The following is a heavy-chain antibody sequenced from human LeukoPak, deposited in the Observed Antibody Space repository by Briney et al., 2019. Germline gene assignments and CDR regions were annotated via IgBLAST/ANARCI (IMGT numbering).Heavy chain of an antibody. CDR3: AKPQAAYTAKVGFDY. V-gene: IGHV3-30*02. J-gene: IGHJ4*02. Sequence: GGSLRLSCAASGFTFSSYGMHWVRQAPGKGLEWVAFIRYDGSNKYYADSVKGRFTIFRDNSKNTLYLQMNSLRAEDTAVYYCAKPQAAYTAKVGFDYWGQGTLVTVSS. D-gene: IGHD1-26*01. CDR1: GFTFSSYG. CDR2: IRYDGSNK.